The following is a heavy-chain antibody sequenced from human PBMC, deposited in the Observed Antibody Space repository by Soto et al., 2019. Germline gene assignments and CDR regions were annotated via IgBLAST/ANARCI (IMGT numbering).Heavy chain of an antibody. CDR2: ISGSGGST. V-gene: IGHV3-23*01. D-gene: IGHD5-18*01. Sequence: GGSLRLSCAASGFTFSSYAMSWVRQAPGKGLEWVSAISGSGGSTYYADSVKGRFTISRDNSKNTLYLQMNSLRAEDTAVYYCARGIDSATTRTASDSWGQGTLVTVSS. CDR3: ARGIDSATTRTASDS. J-gene: IGHJ4*02. CDR1: GFTFSSYA.